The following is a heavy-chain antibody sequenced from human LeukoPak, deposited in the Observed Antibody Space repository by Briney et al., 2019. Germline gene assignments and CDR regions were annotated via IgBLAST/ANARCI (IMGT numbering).Heavy chain of an antibody. CDR1: GYTFTVYY. CDR3: ARGGDILTGYRSGYYYYGMDV. V-gene: IGHV1-2*02. D-gene: IGHD3-9*01. J-gene: IGHJ6*02. Sequence: ASVKVSCKASGYTFTVYYMHWVRQAPGQGLEWMRWINPNSGGTNYAQKFQGRVTMTRDTSISTAYMELSRLRSDDTAVYYCARGGDILTGYRSGYYYYGMDVWGQGTTVTVSS. CDR2: INPNSGGT.